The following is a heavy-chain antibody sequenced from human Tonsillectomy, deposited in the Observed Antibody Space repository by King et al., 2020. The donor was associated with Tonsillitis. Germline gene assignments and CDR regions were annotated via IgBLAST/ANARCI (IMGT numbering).Heavy chain of an antibody. CDR1: GFTFDDYT. CDR2: ISWDGGST. Sequence: VQLVESGGVVVQPGGSLRLSCAASGFTFDDYTMHWVRQAPGKGLEWVSLISWDGGSTYYSDSVKGRFTISRENSKKSLYLQMNSLRTEDTASYYCAKYLGSIGYYYHCAFEIWGQGKMLTVSS. V-gene: IGHV3-43*01. CDR3: AKYLGSIGYYYHCAFEI. J-gene: IGHJ3*02. D-gene: IGHD3-22*01.